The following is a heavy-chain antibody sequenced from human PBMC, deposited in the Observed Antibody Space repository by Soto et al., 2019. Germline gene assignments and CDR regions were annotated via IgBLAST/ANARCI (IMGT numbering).Heavy chain of an antibody. V-gene: IGHV1-58*01. CDR2: IVVGSGNT. Sequence: ASVKVSCKASGFTFTSSAVQWVRQARGQRLEWIGWIVVGSGNTNYAQKFQERVTITRDMSTSTAYMELSSLRSEDTAVYYCAAWNMVFGVVQHFDYWGQGTLVTVSS. CDR3: AAWNMVFGVVQHFDY. J-gene: IGHJ4*02. D-gene: IGHD3-3*01. CDR1: GFTFTSSA.